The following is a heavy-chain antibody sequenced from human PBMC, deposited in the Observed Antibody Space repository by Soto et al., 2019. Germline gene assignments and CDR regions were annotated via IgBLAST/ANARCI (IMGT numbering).Heavy chain of an antibody. CDR3: ARHTPAISISDH. Sequence: SETMSLTCTVSGGSISSYYWGWIRQPPGKGLEWIGSIYYSGSTYYNPSLKSRVTISVDTSKNQFSLKLSSVTAADTAVYYCARHTPAISISDHWGQGTLVTVSS. D-gene: IGHD2-15*01. CDR1: GGSISSYY. CDR2: IYYSGST. V-gene: IGHV4-39*01. J-gene: IGHJ4*02.